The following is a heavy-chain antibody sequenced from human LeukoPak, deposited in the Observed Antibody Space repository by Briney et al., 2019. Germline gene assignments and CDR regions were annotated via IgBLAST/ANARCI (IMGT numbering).Heavy chain of an antibody. CDR1: GGSISSYY. CDR2: IYYSGST. V-gene: IGHV4-59*01. CDR3: ARESGRSSGYYYSGGEAFDI. D-gene: IGHD3-22*01. J-gene: IGHJ3*02. Sequence: PSETLSLTCTVSGGSISSYYWSWIRQPPGRGLEWIGYIYYSGSTNYNPSLKSRVTISVDTSKNQFSLKLSSVTAADTAVYYCARESGRSSGYYYSGGEAFDIWGRWTMVTVSS.